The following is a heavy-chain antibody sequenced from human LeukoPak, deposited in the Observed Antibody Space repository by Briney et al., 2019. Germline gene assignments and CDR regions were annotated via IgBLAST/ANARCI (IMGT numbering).Heavy chain of an antibody. CDR3: AREGMATITRDAFDI. Sequence: ASVKVSCKASGYTFTSYVISWVRQAPGQGLEWMGWISAYNGNTNYAQKFQGRVTMTTDTSTSTAYMELRSLRSDDTAVYYCAREGMATITRDAFDIWGQGTMVTVSS. V-gene: IGHV1-18*01. CDR2: ISAYNGNT. J-gene: IGHJ3*02. CDR1: GYTFTSYV. D-gene: IGHD5-24*01.